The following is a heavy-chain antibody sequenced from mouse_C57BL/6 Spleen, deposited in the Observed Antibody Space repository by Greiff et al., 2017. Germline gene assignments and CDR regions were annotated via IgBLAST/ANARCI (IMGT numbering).Heavy chain of an antibody. CDR3: ARGPHYYGSTYYYAMDY. CDR2: ILPGSGST. D-gene: IGHD1-1*01. CDR1: GYTFTGYW. V-gene: IGHV1-9*01. Sequence: QVQLQQSGAELMKPGASVKLSCKATGYTFTGYWIEWVKQRPGHGLEWIGEILPGSGSTNYNEKFKGKATFTADTSSNTAYMQLSSLTTEDSAIYYCARGPHYYGSTYYYAMDYWGQGTSVTVSS. J-gene: IGHJ4*01.